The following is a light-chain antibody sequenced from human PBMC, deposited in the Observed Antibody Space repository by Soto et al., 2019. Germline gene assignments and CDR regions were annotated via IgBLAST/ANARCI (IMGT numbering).Light chain of an antibody. CDR2: DAS. CDR3: QQRSNWPPT. V-gene: IGKV3-11*01. Sequence: EIVLTQSPATLSLSPGERATLSCRASQSVSTFLGWYQQKPGQAPRLLISDASNRATVIPVRFSGSGSGTDFTLTISSLEPEDFAIYYCQQRSNWPPTFGQGTRLEIK. CDR1: QSVSTF. J-gene: IGKJ5*01.